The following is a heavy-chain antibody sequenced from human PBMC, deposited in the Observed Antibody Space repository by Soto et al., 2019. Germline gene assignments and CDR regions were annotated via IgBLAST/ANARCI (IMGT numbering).Heavy chain of an antibody. V-gene: IGHV4-34*01. D-gene: IGHD6-13*01. J-gene: IGHJ4*02. CDR2: INHSGST. CDR3: ARGYSSSNKTHDY. Sequence: SETLSLTCAVYGGSFSGYYWSWIRQPPGKGLEWIGEINHSGSTNYNPSLKSRVTISVDTSKNQFSLKLSSVTAADTAVYYCARGYSSSNKTHDYWGQGTLVTVSS. CDR1: GGSFSGYY.